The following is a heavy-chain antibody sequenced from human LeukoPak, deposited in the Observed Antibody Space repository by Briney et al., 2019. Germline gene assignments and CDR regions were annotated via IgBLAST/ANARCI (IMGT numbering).Heavy chain of an antibody. CDR3: ARAPSYYDFWSGQYYYYYMDV. CDR1: GFTFSSYS. Sequence: PGGSLRLSCAASGFTFSSYSMNWVRQAPGKGLEWVSSISSSSSYIYYADSVKGRFTISRDNAKNPLYLQMNSLRAEDTAVYYCARAPSYYDFWSGQYYYYYMDVWGKGTTVTVSS. D-gene: IGHD3-3*01. CDR2: ISSSSSYI. J-gene: IGHJ6*03. V-gene: IGHV3-21*01.